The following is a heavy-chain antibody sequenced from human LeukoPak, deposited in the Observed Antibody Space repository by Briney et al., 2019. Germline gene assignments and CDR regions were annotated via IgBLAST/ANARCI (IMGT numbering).Heavy chain of an antibody. CDR2: ITYSGTTI. V-gene: IGHV3-11*04. J-gene: IGHJ3*02. D-gene: IGHD2-21*02. CDR1: GFPFSDYY. CDR3: ARGTAAGGSDAFDI. Sequence: GGSLRLSCVASGFPFSDYYMSWLRQSPGKGLEWVSYITYSGTTIYYADSVKGRFTISRDNAKSSLYLQMNSLRAEDTAVYYCARGTAAGGSDAFDIWGQGTMVTVSS.